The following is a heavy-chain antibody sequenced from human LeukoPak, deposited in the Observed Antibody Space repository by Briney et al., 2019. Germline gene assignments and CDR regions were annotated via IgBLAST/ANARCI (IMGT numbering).Heavy chain of an antibody. Sequence: GESLKISCKASGYSFTYSWIGWVRQMPGKGLEWMGIIYPGASETRYSPSFQGQVTISADKSISTAYLQWSSLNASDTAMYFCAATKRGLWPWYLDLWGHGTLVTVSS. J-gene: IGHJ2*01. CDR2: IYPGASET. V-gene: IGHV5-51*01. D-gene: IGHD5-18*01. CDR1: GYSFTYSW. CDR3: AATKRGLWPWYLDL.